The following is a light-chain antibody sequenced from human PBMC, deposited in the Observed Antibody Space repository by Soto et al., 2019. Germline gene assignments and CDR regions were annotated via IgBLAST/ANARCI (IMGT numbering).Light chain of an antibody. CDR2: DAS. J-gene: IGKJ2*01. V-gene: IGKV3-11*01. CDR1: QSVSSS. Sequence: EIVLTQSPATLSLSPGESATLSCRASQSVSSSLAWYQQQAGQAPRLLIYDASNRATGIPARFSGGGSGTDFTLTISSLEPEDFAIYFCQQRITWPSTFGQGTKLEIK. CDR3: QQRITWPST.